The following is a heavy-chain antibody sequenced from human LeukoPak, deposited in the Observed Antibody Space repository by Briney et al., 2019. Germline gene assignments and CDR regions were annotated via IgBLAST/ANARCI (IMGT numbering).Heavy chain of an antibody. V-gene: IGHV4-59*01. D-gene: IGHD2-15*01. CDR3: ARVKYCSGGSCYGTYYFDY. J-gene: IGHJ4*02. CDR2: IYYSGST. CDR1: GGSISSYY. Sequence: SETLSLTCTASGGSISSYYWSWIRQPPGKGLEWIGYIYYSGSTNYNPSLKSRVTISVDTSKNQFSLKLSSVTAADTAIYYCARVKYCSGGSCYGTYYFDYWGQGTLVTVSS.